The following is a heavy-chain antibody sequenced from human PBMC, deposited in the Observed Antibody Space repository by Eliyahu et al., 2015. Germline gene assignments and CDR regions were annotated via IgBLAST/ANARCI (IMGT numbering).Heavy chain of an antibody. Sequence: EVQLLESGGGLVQXGGSLRLSCAASGFTFXSYAMXWVRQAXGXGLEWVSAISGSGGSTYYADSVKGRFTISRDNSKNTLYLQMNSLRAEDTAVYYCAKESRGAALDYWGQGTLVTVSS. J-gene: IGHJ4*02. CDR3: AKESRGAALDY. D-gene: IGHD6-13*01. CDR2: ISGSGGST. CDR1: GFTFXSYA. V-gene: IGHV3-23*01.